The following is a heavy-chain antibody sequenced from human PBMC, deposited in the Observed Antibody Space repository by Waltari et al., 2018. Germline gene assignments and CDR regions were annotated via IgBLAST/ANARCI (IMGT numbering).Heavy chain of an antibody. CDR2: IYYSGST. J-gene: IGHJ4*02. Sequence: QLQLQESGPGLVKPSEPLSLTCNVSGGSISSSSYYWGWIRQPPGKGLEWIGSIYYSGSTYYNPSLKSRVTISVDTSKNQFSLKLSSVTAADTAVYYCARQDSSGYYVDYWGQGTLVTVSS. D-gene: IGHD3-22*01. CDR1: GGSISSSSYY. V-gene: IGHV4-39*01. CDR3: ARQDSSGYYVDY.